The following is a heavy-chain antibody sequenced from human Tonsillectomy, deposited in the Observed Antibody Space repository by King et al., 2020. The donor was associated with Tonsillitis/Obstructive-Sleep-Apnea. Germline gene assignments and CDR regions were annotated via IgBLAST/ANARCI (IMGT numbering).Heavy chain of an antibody. CDR2: ISYDGSNK. V-gene: IGHV3-30*18. Sequence: VQLVESGGGVVQPGRSLRLSCAASGFTFSSYGMHWVRQAPGKGLEWVAVISYDGSNKYYADSVKGRFTISRDNSKNTLYLQMNSLRAEDTAVYYCAKEAFVYGSGRLYSRAVWGKGPTVPVPS. CDR1: GFTFSSYG. CDR3: AKEAFVYGSGRLYSRAV. D-gene: IGHD3-10*01. J-gene: IGHJ6*03.